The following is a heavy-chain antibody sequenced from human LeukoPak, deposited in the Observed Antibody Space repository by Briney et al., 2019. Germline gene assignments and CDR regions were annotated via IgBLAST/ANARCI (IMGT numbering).Heavy chain of an antibody. J-gene: IGHJ4*02. CDR1: GFTLSSYA. D-gene: IGHD4-17*01. CDR2: ISGSGGST. V-gene: IGHV3-23*01. CDR3: AKEKMTTVTAYFDH. Sequence: GGSLRLSCAASGFTLSSYAMSWVRQAPGKGLEWVLAISGSGGSTYYGDSVKGRFTISRDNSKNTLYLQMNSLRAEDTAVYYCAKEKMTTVTAYFDHWGQGTLVTVSS.